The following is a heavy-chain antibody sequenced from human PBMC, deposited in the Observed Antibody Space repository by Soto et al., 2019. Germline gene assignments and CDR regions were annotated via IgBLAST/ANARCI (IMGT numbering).Heavy chain of an antibody. Sequence: SETLSLTCAVYGGSFSGYYWSWIRQPPGKGLEWIGEINHSGSTNYNPSLKSRVTISVDTSKNQFSLKLSSVTAADTAVYYCARGSLVLRYLDWLSFPKGFQHWGQGTLVTVSS. D-gene: IGHD3-9*01. V-gene: IGHV4-34*01. CDR1: GGSFSGYY. CDR2: INHSGST. CDR3: ARGSLVLRYLDWLSFPKGFQH. J-gene: IGHJ1*01.